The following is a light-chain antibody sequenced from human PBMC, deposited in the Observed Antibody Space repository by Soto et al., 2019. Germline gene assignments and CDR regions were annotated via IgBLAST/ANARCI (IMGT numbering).Light chain of an antibody. J-gene: IGKJ4*01. Sequence: DIQMTQSPSSLSASVGDRVTITCRASQGISNYLGWFQQKPGQAPKSLIYSASSLQSGVASKFSGSGSGTDFTLTISSLQPEDSATYYCHQYNRLPLTFGGGTKVEI. CDR3: HQYNRLPLT. CDR1: QGISNY. V-gene: IGKV1-16*02. CDR2: SAS.